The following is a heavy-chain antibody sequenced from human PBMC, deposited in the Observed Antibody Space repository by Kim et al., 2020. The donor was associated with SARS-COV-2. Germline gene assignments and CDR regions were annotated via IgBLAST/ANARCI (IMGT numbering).Heavy chain of an antibody. CDR3: ARDRDIVVVVAPPPDSMDV. Sequence: GGSLRLSXAXSGFTFSSYSMNWVRQAPGKGLEWVSYISSRSSTIYYADSVKGRFTISRDNAKNSLYLQMNSLRAEDTAVYYCARDRDIVVVVAPPPDSMDVSGQGTALTVSS. J-gene: IGHJ6*02. D-gene: IGHD2-15*01. CDR1: GFTFSSYS. CDR2: ISSRSSTI. V-gene: IGHV3-48*04.